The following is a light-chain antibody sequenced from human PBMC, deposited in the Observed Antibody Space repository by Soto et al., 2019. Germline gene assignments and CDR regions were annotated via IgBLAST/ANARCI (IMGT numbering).Light chain of an antibody. J-gene: IGKJ5*01. CDR2: AAS. Sequence: DIQMTQSPSFLSASVGDRVIITCRASQAISSNLAWYQQKPGKAPNLLIYAASTLQSGVPSRFSGSGSGTDFTLTISRLQPEDFATYYCQQSYSTPHTFGQGTRLEI. V-gene: IGKV1-39*01. CDR3: QQSYSTPHT. CDR1: QAISSN.